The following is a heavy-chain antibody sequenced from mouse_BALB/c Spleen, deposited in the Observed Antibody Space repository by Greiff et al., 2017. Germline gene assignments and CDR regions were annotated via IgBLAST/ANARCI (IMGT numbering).Heavy chain of an antibody. J-gene: IGHJ4*01. CDR3: ARHEDRAYYGNPQSPYYYAMDY. CDR1: GYTFTEYI. D-gene: IGHD2-10*01. CDR2: FYPGSGSI. Sequence: QVHVKQSGAELVKPGASVKLSCKASGYTFTEYIIHWVKQRSGQGLEWIGWFYPGSGSIKYNEKFKDKATLTADKSSSTVYMELSRLTSEDSAVYFCARHEDRAYYGNPQSPYYYAMDYWGQGTSVTVSS. V-gene: IGHV1-62-2*01.